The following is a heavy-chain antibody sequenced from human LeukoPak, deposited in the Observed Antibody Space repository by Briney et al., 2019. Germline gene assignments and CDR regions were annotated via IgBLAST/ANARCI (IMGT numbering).Heavy chain of an antibody. CDR2: IYTSVST. V-gene: IGHV4-4*07. D-gene: IGHD6-19*01. J-gene: IGHJ6*02. CDR3: ARDKRKLAGTDYYYGMDV. CDR1: GGSISSYY. Sequence: PSETLSLTCTVSGGSISSYYWSWIRQPAGKGLEWIGRIYTSVSTNYSPSLKSRVTMSVDTSKNQFSLRLSSVTAADTAVYYCARDKRKLAGTDYYYGMDVWGQGTTVTVSS.